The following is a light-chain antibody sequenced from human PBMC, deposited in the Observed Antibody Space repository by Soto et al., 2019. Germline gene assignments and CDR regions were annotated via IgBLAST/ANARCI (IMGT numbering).Light chain of an antibody. CDR2: GAS. J-gene: IGKJ5*01. CDR3: QQYGSSPLIS. CDR1: QSVSSSS. V-gene: IGKV3-20*01. Sequence: EIVMTQSPATLSVSPGERASLSCRASQSVSSSSLAWYQQKVGRAPRVLTYGASSRATGIPDRFSGSGSGRDFTLTISGLEPEDFAVYYCQQYGSSPLISFGQGTRLEIK.